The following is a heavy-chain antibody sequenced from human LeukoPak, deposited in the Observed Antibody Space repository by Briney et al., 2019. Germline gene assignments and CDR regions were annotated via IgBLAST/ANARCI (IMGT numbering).Heavy chain of an antibody. D-gene: IGHD1-14*01. Sequence: GGSLRLSCAASGFTFSSYSMNWVRQAPGKGLEWVANIKQDGSEKYYVDSVKGRFTISRDNAKNSLYLQMNSLRAEDTAVYYCARDRIFDLWGRGTLVTVSS. J-gene: IGHJ2*01. CDR1: GFTFSSYS. V-gene: IGHV3-7*01. CDR2: IKQDGSEK. CDR3: ARDRIFDL.